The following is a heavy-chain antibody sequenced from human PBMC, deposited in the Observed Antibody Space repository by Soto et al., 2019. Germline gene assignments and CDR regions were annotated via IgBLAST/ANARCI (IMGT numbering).Heavy chain of an antibody. J-gene: IGHJ5*02. CDR1: AYTFTRYG. Sequence: QVQLVQSGAEVKKPGASVKVSCKASAYTFTRYGFVWVRQAPGQGLEYMGWISAYNGDAKYAQDFQGRVTITIDTTTKTGYMELASLTSDDTAVYYGATVMWLATLDPWGKGTLVTVSS. D-gene: IGHD2-21*01. V-gene: IGHV1-18*01. CDR2: ISAYNGDA. CDR3: ATVMWLATLDP.